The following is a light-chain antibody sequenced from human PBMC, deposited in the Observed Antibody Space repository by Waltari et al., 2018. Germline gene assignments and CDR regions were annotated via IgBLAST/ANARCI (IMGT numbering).Light chain of an antibody. CDR2: AVS. J-gene: IGLJ2*01. CDR3: SSYAGSSKGV. CDR1: SSAVGNYKR. Sequence: QSALTQPASVSGSPGPSITISRTGTSSAVGNYKRVSWSQQHQGKAPKLMIYAVSKRPSGVSDRFSGSKSGDMASLTISGLQPEDEAEYFCSSYAGSSKGVFGGGTKVTVL. V-gene: IGLV2-23*02.